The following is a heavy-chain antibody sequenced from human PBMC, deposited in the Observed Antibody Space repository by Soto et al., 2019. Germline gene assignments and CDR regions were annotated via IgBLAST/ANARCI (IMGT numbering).Heavy chain of an antibody. D-gene: IGHD2-15*01. CDR1: GGSISSGGYY. CDR2: IYYSGST. Sequence: PSETLSLTCTVSGGSISSGGYYWSWIRQHPGKGLERIGYIYYSGSTYYNPSLKSRVTISVDTSKNQFSLKLSSVTAADTAVYYCAAEEGIVGCSGGSCPIDYWGQGTLVTVSS. J-gene: IGHJ4*02. V-gene: IGHV4-31*03. CDR3: AAEEGIVGCSGGSCPIDY.